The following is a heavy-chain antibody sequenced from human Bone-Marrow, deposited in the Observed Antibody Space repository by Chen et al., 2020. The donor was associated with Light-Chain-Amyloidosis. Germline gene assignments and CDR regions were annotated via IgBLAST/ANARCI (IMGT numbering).Heavy chain of an antibody. Sequence: VESGGGVVQPGRSLRLSCAASGFTFSSYAMYWVRQAPGKGLEWLAFMSDDGSRVSYAGSLKGRFTISRDQSKRKLYLQMNSLGPEDTALYYCARERDGRGLDYWGQGTLVSVST. CDR1: GFTFSSYA. J-gene: IGHJ4*02. CDR2: MSDDGSRV. D-gene: IGHD3-10*01. V-gene: IGHV3-30*03. CDR3: ARERDGRGLDY.